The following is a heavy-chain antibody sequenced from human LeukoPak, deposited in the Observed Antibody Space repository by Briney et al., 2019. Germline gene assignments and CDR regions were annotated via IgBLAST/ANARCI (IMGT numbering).Heavy chain of an antibody. CDR1: GGSISSYY. Sequence: PSETLSLTCTVSGGSISSYYWSWIRQPPGKGLEWIGEINHSGSTNYNPSLKSRVTISVDTSKNQFSLKLSSVTAADTAVYYCARRPLPWFVSWFDPWGQGTLVTVSS. D-gene: IGHD3-10*01. CDR3: ARRPLPWFVSWFDP. J-gene: IGHJ5*02. CDR2: INHSGST. V-gene: IGHV4-34*01.